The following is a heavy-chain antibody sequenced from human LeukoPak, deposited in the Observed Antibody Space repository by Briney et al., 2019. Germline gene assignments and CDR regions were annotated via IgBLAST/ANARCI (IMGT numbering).Heavy chain of an antibody. V-gene: IGHV3-30*18. CDR2: ISYDGSNK. J-gene: IGHJ4*02. CDR3: AKGSDYYGSGSYYDY. D-gene: IGHD3-10*01. Sequence: PGGSLRLSCAASGFTVSSYCMHWVRQAPGKGLEWVAVISYDGSNKYYADSVKGRFTISRDNSKPTLYLQMNSLRAEDTAVYYCAKGSDYYGSGSYYDYWGQGTLVTVSS. CDR1: GFTVSSYC.